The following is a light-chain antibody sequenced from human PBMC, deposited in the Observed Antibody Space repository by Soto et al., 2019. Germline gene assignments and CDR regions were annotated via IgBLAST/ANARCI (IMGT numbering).Light chain of an antibody. J-gene: IGKJ4*01. Sequence: QVTQSPPSLPASVVARFTITCRASHAFRADLGWYQQKPGKAPKLLIYDASSLASGVPYRFSGSGSGTEFTLTISRLEPEDFATYYCQQYNSYPLTFGGGTKVDIK. V-gene: IGKV1-13*02. CDR3: QQYNSYPLT. CDR1: HAFRAD. CDR2: DAS.